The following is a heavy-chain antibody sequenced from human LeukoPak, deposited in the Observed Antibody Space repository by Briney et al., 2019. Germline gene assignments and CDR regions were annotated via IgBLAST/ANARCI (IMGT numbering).Heavy chain of an antibody. CDR1: GASFNSDDQY. CDR3: SSGLDSRKLGY. CDR2: IHPSGML. D-gene: IGHD3-22*01. J-gene: IGHJ4*02. V-gene: IGHV4-31*03. Sequence: SQTLSLTCTVSGASFNSDDQYWNWLRHSPGTGLEWIGCIHPSGMLYNNPSLESRLTLSRHTSKNQFSLNLNSVTAAGTAVYFWSSGLDSRKLGYWGQGILVTVSS.